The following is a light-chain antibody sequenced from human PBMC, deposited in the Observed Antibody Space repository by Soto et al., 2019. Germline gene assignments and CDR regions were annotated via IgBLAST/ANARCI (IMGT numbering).Light chain of an antibody. V-gene: IGKV3-11*01. Sequence: EIVLTQSPATLSLSPGERATLSCRASKSVRNQLAWYQQKTGQAPRLLIYDSSNRATGIPGRFSGSGSGTDFTLTISSLEAEDFAVYYGQQRSNWPWTVGQGTKVEIK. CDR1: KSVRNQ. J-gene: IGKJ1*01. CDR3: QQRSNWPWT. CDR2: DSS.